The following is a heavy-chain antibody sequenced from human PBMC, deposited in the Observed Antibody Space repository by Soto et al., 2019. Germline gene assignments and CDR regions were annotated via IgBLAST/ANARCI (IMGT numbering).Heavy chain of an antibody. CDR3: ARDERRYYYYGMDV. D-gene: IGHD1-1*01. V-gene: IGHV4-59*01. J-gene: IGHJ6*02. CDR1: GGSISSYY. CDR2: IYYSGST. Sequence: PSETLSLTCTVSGGSISSYYWSWIRQPPGKGLEWIGYIYYSGSTNYNPSLKSRVTISVDTSKNQFSLKLSSVTAADTAVYYCARDERRYYYYGMDVWGQGTTVTVSS.